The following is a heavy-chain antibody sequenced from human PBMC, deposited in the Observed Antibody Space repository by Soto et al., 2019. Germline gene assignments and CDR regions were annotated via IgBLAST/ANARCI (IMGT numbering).Heavy chain of an antibody. D-gene: IGHD3-10*01. V-gene: IGHV1-3*01. Sequence: GASVKVSCKASGYSFTSYGVHWVRQAPGQRLEWMGWINVGNVKTKYSEKFEGRVTIIRDTSASTVYMEMNSVRSEDTAIYYCARDPEYGSGSLDVWGQGTMVTVSS. CDR1: GYSFTSYG. CDR3: ARDPEYGSGSLDV. J-gene: IGHJ3*01. CDR2: INVGNVKT.